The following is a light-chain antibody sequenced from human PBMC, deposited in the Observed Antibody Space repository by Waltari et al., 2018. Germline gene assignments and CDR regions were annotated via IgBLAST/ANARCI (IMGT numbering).Light chain of an antibody. CDR3: CTYVGRTTFHVT. CDR1: ISDVGTYNL. CDR2: EDK. J-gene: IGLJ2*01. Sequence: QSALTQPASVSGSPGQSITISCTGTISDVGTYNLVSWYQQHPGKAPKLIIYEDKKRPSGVSDRLSGSKSGNTASLTISGLQAEDEADYYCCTYVGRTTFHVTFGGGTKLTVL. V-gene: IGLV2-23*02.